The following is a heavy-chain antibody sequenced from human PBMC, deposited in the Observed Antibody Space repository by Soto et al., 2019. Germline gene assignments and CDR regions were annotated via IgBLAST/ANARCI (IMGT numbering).Heavy chain of an antibody. Sequence: GESLKISCKVSGYSFTNYWIGWVRQLPGKGLEWMGTIYPGDSDTKYSQSFRGQVTISADNSISTAYLQWSSLKASDTAVYYCARQIYDSDTGPNFQYYFDSWGQGTPVTVSS. CDR2: IYPGDSDT. J-gene: IGHJ4*02. D-gene: IGHD3-22*01. CDR3: ARQIYDSDTGPNFQYYFDS. V-gene: IGHV5-51*01. CDR1: GYSFTNYW.